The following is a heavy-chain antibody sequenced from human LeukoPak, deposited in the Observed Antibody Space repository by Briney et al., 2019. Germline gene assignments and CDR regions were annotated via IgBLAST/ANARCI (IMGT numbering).Heavy chain of an antibody. CDR2: IRYDGSSK. CDR1: GFTFSSYG. V-gene: IGHV3-30*02. Sequence: GGSLRLSCAASGFTFSSYGMHWVRQAPGKGLEWVAFIRYDGSSKYYADSVKGRFTISRDNSKNTLYLQINSLRAEDTAVYFCARGRRNTAMVYFFDYWGQGTLVTVSS. CDR3: ARGRRNTAMVYFFDY. J-gene: IGHJ4*02. D-gene: IGHD5-18*01.